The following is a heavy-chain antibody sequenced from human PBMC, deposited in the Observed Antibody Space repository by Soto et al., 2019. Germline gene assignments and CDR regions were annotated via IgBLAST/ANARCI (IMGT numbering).Heavy chain of an antibody. CDR1: GGTFSNHA. V-gene: IGHV1-69*13. J-gene: IGHJ3*02. CDR3: AREVAADGTFREDVFDI. Sequence: SVKVSCKAPGGTFSNHAINWVRQAPGQRLEWMGRIIPIFTTTNYAQKFQGRVTMTADESTITAYLELSSLKHDDTAVYYCAREVAADGTFREDVFDIWGQGTLVTVS. CDR2: IIPIFTTT. D-gene: IGHD6-13*01.